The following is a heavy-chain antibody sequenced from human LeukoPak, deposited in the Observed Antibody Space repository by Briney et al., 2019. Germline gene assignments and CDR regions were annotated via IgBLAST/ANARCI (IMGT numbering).Heavy chain of an antibody. D-gene: IGHD6-19*01. CDR3: VKNDGWFHLAQ. Sequence: GGSLRLSCAASGFNVGINWMSWVRLAPGKGLEYVANINQDESQKYYVDSVKGRFTISKDNTNNALYLQMNSLRVEDTAIYYCVKNDGWFHLAQWGQGTLVTVSS. V-gene: IGHV3-7*03. CDR2: INQDESQK. CDR1: GFNVGINW. J-gene: IGHJ4*02.